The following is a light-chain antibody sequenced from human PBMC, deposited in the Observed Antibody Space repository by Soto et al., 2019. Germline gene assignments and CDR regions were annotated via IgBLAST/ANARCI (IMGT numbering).Light chain of an antibody. J-gene: IGKJ1*01. CDR2: AAS. Sequence: DIQMTQYPSSLSASVGDRVTNTCRASQSISSYLNWYQQKPGKAPKLLIYAASSLQSGVPSRFSGSGSGTDFTLTISSLQPEDFATYYCQQSYSTMWTFGQGTKVDIK. CDR3: QQSYSTMWT. V-gene: IGKV1-39*01. CDR1: QSISSY.